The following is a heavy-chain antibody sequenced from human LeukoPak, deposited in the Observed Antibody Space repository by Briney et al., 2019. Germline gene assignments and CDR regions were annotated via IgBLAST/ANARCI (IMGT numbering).Heavy chain of an antibody. CDR1: GGSVSSPNSY. CDR2: IYYSGST. V-gene: IGHV4-61*01. J-gene: IGHJ4*02. D-gene: IGHD3-22*01. Sequence: SETLSLTCTVSGGSVSSPNSYWSWIRQPPGKGLEWIGYIYYSGSTNYNPSLKSRVTISVDTSKNQFSLKLSSVTAADTAVYYCARSYYYDSSGYYLYYFDYWGQGTLVTVSS. CDR3: ARSYYYDSSGYYLYYFDY.